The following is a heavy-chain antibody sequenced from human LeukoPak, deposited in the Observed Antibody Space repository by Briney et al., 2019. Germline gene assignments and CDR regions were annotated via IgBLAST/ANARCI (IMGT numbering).Heavy chain of an antibody. CDR1: GGSFSGYY. V-gene: IGHV4-34*01. CDR2: INHSGST. Sequence: PSETLSLTCAVYGGSFSGYYWSWIRQPPGKGLEWIGEINHSGSTNYNPSLKSRVTISVDTSKNQFSLKLSSVTAADTAVYYCARGPRYYYDSSPMEADYWGQGTLVTVSS. J-gene: IGHJ4*02. D-gene: IGHD3-22*01. CDR3: ARGPRYYYDSSPMEADY.